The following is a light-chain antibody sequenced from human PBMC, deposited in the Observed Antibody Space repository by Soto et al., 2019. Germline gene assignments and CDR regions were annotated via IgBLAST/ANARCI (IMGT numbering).Light chain of an antibody. CDR3: GTWDSGLTAGV. CDR2: DND. CDR1: ASNVGTHF. J-gene: IGLJ2*01. V-gene: IGLV1-51*01. Sequence: QSVLTQPPSVSAAPGQRVTISCSGSASNVGTHFDSWYQHLHGAAPKLLIYDNDERPSEIPDRFSGSKSDTSATLTITGLQTGDEADYYCGTWDSGLTAGVFGGGTKVTVL.